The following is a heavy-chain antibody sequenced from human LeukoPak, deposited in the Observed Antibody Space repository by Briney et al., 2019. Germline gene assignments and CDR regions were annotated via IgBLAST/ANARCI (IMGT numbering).Heavy chain of an antibody. D-gene: IGHD3-22*01. CDR3: ARGRGVNYYDSSGYPFDY. Sequence: GGSLRLSCAASGSTFSSYAMHWVRQAPGKGLEWVAVISYDGSNKYYADSVKGRFTISRDNSENTLYLQMNSLRAEDTAVYYCARGRGVNYYDSSGYPFDYWGQGTLVTVSS. CDR2: ISYDGSNK. J-gene: IGHJ4*02. CDR1: GSTFSSYA. V-gene: IGHV3-30-3*01.